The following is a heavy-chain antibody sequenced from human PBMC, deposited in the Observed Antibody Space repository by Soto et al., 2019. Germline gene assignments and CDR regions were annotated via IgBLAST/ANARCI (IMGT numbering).Heavy chain of an antibody. V-gene: IGHV4-34*01. CDR1: GGSFSGYY. J-gene: IGHJ6*02. CDR2: INHSGST. D-gene: IGHD3-9*01. CDR3: ASDWLSYPYYYGMDV. Sequence: SETLSLACAVYGGSFSGYYWSWIRQPPGKGLEWIGEINHSGSTNYNPSLKSRVTISVDTSKNQFSLKLSSVTAADTAVYYCASDWLSYPYYYGMDVWGQGTTVTVSS.